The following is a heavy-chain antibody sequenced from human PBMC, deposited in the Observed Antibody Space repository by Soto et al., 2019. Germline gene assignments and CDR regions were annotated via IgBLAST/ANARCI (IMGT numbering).Heavy chain of an antibody. CDR2: IDWDDDK. Sequence: SGPTLVNPTQTLTLTCTFSGFSLSTSGMCVSWIRQPPGKALEWLARIDWDDDKYYSTSLKTRLTISKDTSKNQVVLTMTNMDPVDTATYYCARMGIAAAGTLGCDAFDIWGQGTMVTVSS. V-gene: IGHV2-70*11. D-gene: IGHD6-13*01. CDR3: ARMGIAAAGTLGCDAFDI. CDR1: GFSLSTSGMC. J-gene: IGHJ3*02.